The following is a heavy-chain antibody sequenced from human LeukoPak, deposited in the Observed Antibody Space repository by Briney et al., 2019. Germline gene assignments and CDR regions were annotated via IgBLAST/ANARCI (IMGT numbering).Heavy chain of an antibody. D-gene: IGHD3-22*01. CDR1: GFTFSSYA. V-gene: IGHV3-30-3*01. J-gene: IGHJ4*02. Sequence: GGSLRLSCAASGFTFSSYAMHWVRQAPGKGLEWVAVISYDGSNKYYADSVKGRFTISRDNAKNSLYLQMNSLRAEDTALYYCAKDYYDSSGYIDYWGQGTLVTVSS. CDR3: AKDYYDSSGYIDY. CDR2: ISYDGSNK.